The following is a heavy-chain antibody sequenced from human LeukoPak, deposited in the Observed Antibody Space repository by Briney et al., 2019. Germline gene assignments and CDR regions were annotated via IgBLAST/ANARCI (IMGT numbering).Heavy chain of an antibody. Sequence: PSETLSLTCAVYGGSFSGYYWSWIRQPPGKGLEWIGEINHSGSTNYNPSLKSRVTISVDTSKNQFSLKLSSVTAADTAVYYCARHGSRRYYYDSSGYLDYWGQGTLVTVSS. CDR3: ARHGSRRYYYDSSGYLDY. CDR2: INHSGST. CDR1: GGSFSGYY. D-gene: IGHD3-22*01. J-gene: IGHJ4*02. V-gene: IGHV4-34*01.